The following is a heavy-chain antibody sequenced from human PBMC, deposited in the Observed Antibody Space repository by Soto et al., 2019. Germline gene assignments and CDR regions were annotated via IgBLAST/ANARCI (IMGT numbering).Heavy chain of an antibody. D-gene: IGHD6-19*01. V-gene: IGHV3-30-3*01. CDR2: ISYDGSNK. CDR3: AKDTRYSSGWFDY. CDR1: GFTFSNEA. Sequence: QVQLVESGGGVAQPGRSLRLSCAASGFTFSNEAMHWVRQAPGKGLEWVAVISYDGSNKYYADPVKGRFSISRDNSKNTLYVQMNSLRPDDTAVYYCAKDTRYSSGWFDYWGQGTLVTVSS. J-gene: IGHJ5*01.